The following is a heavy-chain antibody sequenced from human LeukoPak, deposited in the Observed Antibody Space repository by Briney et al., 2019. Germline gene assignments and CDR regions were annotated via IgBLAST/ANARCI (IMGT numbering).Heavy chain of an antibody. CDR3: AKGSNYYDSSGYYH. D-gene: IGHD3-22*01. CDR1: GFTFSSYW. Sequence: GGSLRLSCAASGFTFSSYWMSWVRQAPGNGLEWVANIKQDGSEKYYVDSVKGRFTISRDNAKNSLYLQMNSLRAEDTAVYYCAKGSNYYDSSGYYHWGQGTLVTVSS. J-gene: IGHJ5*02. CDR2: IKQDGSEK. V-gene: IGHV3-7*01.